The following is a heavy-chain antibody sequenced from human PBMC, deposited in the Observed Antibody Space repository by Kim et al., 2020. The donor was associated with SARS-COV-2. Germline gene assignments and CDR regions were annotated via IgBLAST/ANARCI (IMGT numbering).Heavy chain of an antibody. CDR3: ASGYSYGYMGY. CDR1: GGSISSSSYY. V-gene: IGHV4-39*01. D-gene: IGHD5-18*01. CDR2: IYYSGST. J-gene: IGHJ4*02. Sequence: SETLSLTCTVSGGSISSSSYYWGWIRQPPGKGLEWIGSIYYSGSTYYNPSLKSRVTISVDTSKNQFSLKLSSVTAADTAVYYCASGYSYGYMGYWGQGTLVTVSS.